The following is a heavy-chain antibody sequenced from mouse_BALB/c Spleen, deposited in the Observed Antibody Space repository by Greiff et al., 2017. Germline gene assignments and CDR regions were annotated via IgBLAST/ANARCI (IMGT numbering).Heavy chain of an antibody. CDR2: IWAGGST. J-gene: IGHJ3*01. V-gene: IGHV2-9*02. Sequence: VKLQESGPGLVAPSQSLSITCTVSGFSLTSYGVHWVRQPPGKGLEWLGVIWAGGSTNYNSALMSRLSISKDNSKSQVFLKMNSLQTDDTAMYYCARALTGKGWFAYWGQGTLVTVSA. D-gene: IGHD4-1*01. CDR1: GFSLTSYG. CDR3: ARALTGKGWFAY.